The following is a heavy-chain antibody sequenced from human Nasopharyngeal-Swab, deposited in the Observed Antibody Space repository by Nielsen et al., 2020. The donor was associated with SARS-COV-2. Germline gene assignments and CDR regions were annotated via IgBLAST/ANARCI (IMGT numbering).Heavy chain of an antibody. J-gene: IGHJ6*02. CDR3: ARDRGSYYGSGVWYYYGMDV. Sequence: WIRQPPGKGLEWIGYIYHSGSTYYNPSLKSRVTISVDRSKNQFSLKLSSVTAADTAVYYCARDRGSYYGSGVWYYYGMDVWGQGTTVTVSS. CDR2: IYHSGST. V-gene: IGHV4-30-2*01. D-gene: IGHD3-10*01.